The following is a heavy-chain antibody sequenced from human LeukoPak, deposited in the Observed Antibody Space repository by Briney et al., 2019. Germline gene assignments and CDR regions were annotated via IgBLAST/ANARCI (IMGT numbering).Heavy chain of an antibody. V-gene: IGHV4-39*01. Sequence: PSETLSLTCTVSGGSISSSSYYWGWIRQPPGKGLEWIGSIYYSGSTYYNPSLKSRVTISVDTSKNQFSLKLSSVTAADTAVYYCARGRRSQLWPYYYDSSGYPGGFDYWGQGTLVTVSS. D-gene: IGHD3-22*01. CDR3: ARGRRSQLWPYYYDSSGYPGGFDY. CDR2: IYYSGST. CDR1: GGSISSSSYY. J-gene: IGHJ4*02.